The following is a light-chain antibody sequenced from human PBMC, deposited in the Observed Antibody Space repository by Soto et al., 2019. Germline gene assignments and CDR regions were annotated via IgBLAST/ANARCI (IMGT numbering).Light chain of an antibody. Sequence: QSALAQPASVSGSPGQSITISCTGTSSDIGRYNLVSWYQQYPGKAPKLMIYEVTHRPSGVSNRFSGSKSGNTASLTISGLQAEDEANYYCSSYRSTSVYVFGTGTKVTVL. CDR1: SSDIGRYNL. CDR3: SSYRSTSVYV. J-gene: IGLJ1*01. V-gene: IGLV2-14*02. CDR2: EVT.